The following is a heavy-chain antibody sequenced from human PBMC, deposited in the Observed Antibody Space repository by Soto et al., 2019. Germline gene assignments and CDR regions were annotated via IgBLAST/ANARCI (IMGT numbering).Heavy chain of an antibody. J-gene: IGHJ5*02. CDR3: QRVSAAAGTRWFDP. D-gene: IGHD6-13*01. CDR2: TYYRSKWYN. CDR1: GDSVSSNSAA. Sequence: SQTLSLTCAISGDSVSSNSAAWNWIRQSPSRGLEWLGRTYYRSKWYNDYAVSVKSRITINPDTSKNQFSLQLNSVTPEDTAVYYCQRVSAAAGTRWFDPWGQGTLVTVSS. V-gene: IGHV6-1*01.